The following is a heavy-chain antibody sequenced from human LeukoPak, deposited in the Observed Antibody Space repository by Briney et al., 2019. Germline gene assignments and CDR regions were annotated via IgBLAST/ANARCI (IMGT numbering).Heavy chain of an antibody. Sequence: SETLSLTCAVYGGSFSGYYWSWIRQPPGKGLEWIGEINHSGSTNYNPSLKSRVTISVDTSKNQFSLKLSSVTAADTAVYYCARRIAVAAQGSYFQHWGQGTLVTVPS. CDR1: GGSFSGYY. J-gene: IGHJ1*01. V-gene: IGHV4-34*01. CDR3: ARRIAVAAQGSYFQH. D-gene: IGHD6-19*01. CDR2: INHSGST.